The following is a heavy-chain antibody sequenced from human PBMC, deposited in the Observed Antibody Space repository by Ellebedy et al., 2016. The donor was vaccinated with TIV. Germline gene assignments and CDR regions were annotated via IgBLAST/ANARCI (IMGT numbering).Heavy chain of an antibody. D-gene: IGHD5-12*01. V-gene: IGHV4-34*01. CDR2: INHSGST. J-gene: IGHJ4*02. Sequence: SETLSLTCAVYGGSFSGYYWSWIRQPPGKGLEWIGEINHSGSTNYNPSLKSRVTISVDTSKNQFSLKLSSVTAADTAVYYCARVGIVATTRGSFDYWGQGTLVTVSS. CDR3: ARVGIVATTRGSFDY. CDR1: GGSFSGYY.